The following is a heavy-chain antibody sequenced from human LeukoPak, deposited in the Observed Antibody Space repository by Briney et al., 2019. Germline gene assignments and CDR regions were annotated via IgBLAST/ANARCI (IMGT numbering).Heavy chain of an antibody. V-gene: IGHV3-23*01. CDR3: AKAMREYSSSEGVY. D-gene: IGHD6-6*01. CDR2: ISGGGYTT. Sequence: GGSLRLSCAASGFTFSSYVMSWVRQAPGKGLEWVSTISGGGYTTHYADSVKGRFTISRDNSKNTLYLQMNSLRAEDTAVHYCAKAMREYSSSEGVYWGQGTLVTVSS. CDR1: GFTFSSYV. J-gene: IGHJ4*02.